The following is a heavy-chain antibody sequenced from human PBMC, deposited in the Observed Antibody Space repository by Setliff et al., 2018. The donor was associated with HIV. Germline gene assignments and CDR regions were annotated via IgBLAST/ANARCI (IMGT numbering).Heavy chain of an antibody. CDR2: IYYSGRT. CDR1: GGSISSGDYY. D-gene: IGHD3-22*01. Sequence: SETLSLTCTVSGGSISSGDYYWSWIRQPPGKGLEWIGYIYYSGRTNFRPSLRSRVTMSRGTSKNQFSLKLSSVTAADTAVYYCARPHYYYDSSGYYYWGQGTLVTVSS. CDR3: ARPHYYYDSSGYYY. V-gene: IGHV4-30-4*08. J-gene: IGHJ4*02.